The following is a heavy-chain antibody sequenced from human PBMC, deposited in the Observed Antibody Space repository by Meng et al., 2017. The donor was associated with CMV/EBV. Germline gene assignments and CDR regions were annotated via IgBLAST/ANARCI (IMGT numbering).Heavy chain of an antibody. J-gene: IGHJ3*02. CDR3: AKARGTSLISAFDI. D-gene: IGHD1-26*01. CDR1: GFTFSSYG. CDR2: IRYDGSNK. V-gene: IGHV3-30*02. Sequence: GGSLRLSCAASGFTFSSYGMHWVRQAPGKGLEWVAFIRYDGSNKYYADSVKGRFTISRDNSKNTLYLQMNSLRAEDTAVYYCAKARGTSLISAFDIWGQGTMVTVSS.